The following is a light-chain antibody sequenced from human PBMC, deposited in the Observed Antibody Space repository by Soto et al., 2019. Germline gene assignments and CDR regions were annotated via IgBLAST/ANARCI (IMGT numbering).Light chain of an antibody. CDR2: ATS. Sequence: EIQMTQSPSSLSAPVLERFNITCGASQNVSSYLNLYQQKPGTVPKLLIYATSNLQSGVPSRFSGRGFGTDFTLTISSLQPEDFATYYCQQSFTTPTFGQGTRLEIK. J-gene: IGKJ5*01. V-gene: IGKV1-39*01. CDR1: QNVSSY. CDR3: QQSFTTPT.